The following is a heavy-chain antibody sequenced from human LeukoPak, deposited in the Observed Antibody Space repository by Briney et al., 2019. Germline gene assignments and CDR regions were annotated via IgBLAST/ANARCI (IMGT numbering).Heavy chain of an antibody. Sequence: GGSLRLSCAASGFTFSSYGMNWVRQAPGKGLEWVAFIRFDGRDRYYADSVKGRFTISRDNAKNSLYLQMNGLRAEDTAVYYCARDEGGSSYIIWGQGTMVTVSS. CDR1: GFTFSSYG. CDR2: IRFDGRDR. D-gene: IGHD1-26*01. J-gene: IGHJ3*02. V-gene: IGHV3-30*02. CDR3: ARDEGGSSYII.